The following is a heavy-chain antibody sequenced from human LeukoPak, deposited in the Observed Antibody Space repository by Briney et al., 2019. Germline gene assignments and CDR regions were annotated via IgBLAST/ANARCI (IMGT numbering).Heavy chain of an antibody. CDR3: ARLYDSSGYLSLDY. J-gene: IGHJ4*02. D-gene: IGHD3-22*01. CDR2: IYTSGST. Sequence: SETLSLTCTVSGGSISSGSYYWRWIRQPAGKGLEWIGRIYTSGSTNYNPSLKSRVTISVDTSKNQFSLKLSSVTAADTAVYYCARLYDSSGYLSLDYWGQGTLVTVSS. CDR1: GGSISSGSYY. V-gene: IGHV4-61*02.